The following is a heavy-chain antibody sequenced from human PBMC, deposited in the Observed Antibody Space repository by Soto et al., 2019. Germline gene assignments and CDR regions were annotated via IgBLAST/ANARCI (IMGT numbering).Heavy chain of an antibody. Sequence: PGGSLRLSCAASGFTFSSYAMSWVRQAPGKGLEWVSAISGSGGSTYYADSVKGRFTISRDNSKNTLYLQMNSLRAEDTAVYYCAKDKTRYSGSYYYFYYWGQGTLVTVSS. D-gene: IGHD1-26*01. CDR3: AKDKTRYSGSYYYFYY. CDR1: GFTFSSYA. V-gene: IGHV3-23*01. CDR2: ISGSGGST. J-gene: IGHJ4*02.